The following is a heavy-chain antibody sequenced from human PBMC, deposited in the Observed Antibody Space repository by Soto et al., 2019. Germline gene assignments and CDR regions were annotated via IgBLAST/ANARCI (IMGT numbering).Heavy chain of an antibody. V-gene: IGHV4-4*07. CDR3: AREGASGFGMDV. Sequence: SETLSLTCNVSGGSIRSYYWSWVRQPAGKALEWIGRIYPTGSTNYNPSLRSRVIMLVDTSKNQFSLTVTSVTAADTAVYYCAREGASGFGMDVWGQGTTVTVSS. D-gene: IGHD1-26*01. J-gene: IGHJ6*02. CDR1: GGSIRSYY. CDR2: IYPTGST.